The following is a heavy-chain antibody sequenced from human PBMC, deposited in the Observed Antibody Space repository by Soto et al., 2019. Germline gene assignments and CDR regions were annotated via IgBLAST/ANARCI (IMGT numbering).Heavy chain of an antibody. D-gene: IGHD3-9*01. CDR2: ISGSGGST. CDR3: AKFRRFGDDILTGHFDY. J-gene: IGHJ4*02. Sequence: EVQLLESGGGLVQPGGSLRLSCAASGFTFSSYAMSWVHQAPGKGLEWVSAISGSGGSTYYADSVKGRFTISRDNSKNTLYLQMNSLRAEDTAVYYCAKFRRFGDDILTGHFDYWGQGTLVTVSS. V-gene: IGHV3-23*01. CDR1: GFTFSSYA.